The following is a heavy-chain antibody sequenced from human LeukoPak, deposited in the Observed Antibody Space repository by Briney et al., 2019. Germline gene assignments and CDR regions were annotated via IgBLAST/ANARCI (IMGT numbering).Heavy chain of an antibody. V-gene: IGHV4-39*01. D-gene: IGHD5-18*01. CDR1: GGSISSSSYY. J-gene: IGHJ3*02. CDR2: IYYRGCT. CDR3: ARHVQLPIYVRGAFDI. Sequence: PSETLSLTCTVSGGSISSSSYYWGWIRQPPGKGLEWIGSIYYRGCTYYNPSRKSRVTISVNTSKNQFPLKLSSVTAADTAVYYCARHVQLPIYVRGAFDIWGQGTMVTVSS.